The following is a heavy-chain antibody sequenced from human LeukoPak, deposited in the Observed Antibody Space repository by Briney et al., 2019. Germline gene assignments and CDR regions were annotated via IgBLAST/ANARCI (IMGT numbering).Heavy chain of an antibody. V-gene: IGHV3-33*01. CDR2: IWYDGSNK. CDR3: AREPHPFSMVRGVTLDY. J-gene: IGHJ4*02. D-gene: IGHD3-10*01. Sequence: PGRSLRLSRAASGFTFSSHGMHWVRQAPGKGLEWVAVIWYDGSNKYYADSLKGRFTISRDNSKNTLYLQMNSLRAEDTAVYYCAREPHPFSMVRGVTLDYWGQGTLVTVSS. CDR1: GFTFSSHG.